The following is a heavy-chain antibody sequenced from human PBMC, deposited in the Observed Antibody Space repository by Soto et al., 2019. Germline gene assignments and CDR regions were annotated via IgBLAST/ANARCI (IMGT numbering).Heavy chain of an antibody. CDR2: IYYSGRT. V-gene: IGHV4-39*01. J-gene: IGHJ4*02. Sequence: SETLSLTCIVSGESIISSSYYWVWIRQPPGKGLEWIGSIYYSGRTYYNPSFKSRVTISIDTSKNQFSLKLSSVTATDTAVYYCARQRTTVVTQAYFDHWGQGALVTVSS. D-gene: IGHD2-21*02. CDR3: ARQRTTVVTQAYFDH. CDR1: GESIISSSYY.